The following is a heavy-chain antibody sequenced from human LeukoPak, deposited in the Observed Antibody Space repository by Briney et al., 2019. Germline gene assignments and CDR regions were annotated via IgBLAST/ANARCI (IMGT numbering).Heavy chain of an antibody. CDR2: ISSSSSYI. CDR3: ARMGTPDAFDI. D-gene: IGHD7-27*01. Sequence: PGGSLRLSCAASGSTFSSYSMNWVRQAPGKGLEWVSSISSSSSYIYYADSVKGRFTISRDNAKNSLYLQMNSLRAEDTAVYYCARMGTPDAFDIWGQGTMVTVSS. J-gene: IGHJ3*02. V-gene: IGHV3-21*01. CDR1: GSTFSSYS.